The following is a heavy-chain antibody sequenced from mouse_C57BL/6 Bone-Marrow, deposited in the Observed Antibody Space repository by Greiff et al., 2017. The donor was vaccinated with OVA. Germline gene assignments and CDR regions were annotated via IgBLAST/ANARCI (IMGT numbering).Heavy chain of an antibody. CDR3: ARPDHYYGSSYWYFDV. J-gene: IGHJ1*03. Sequence: EVKLMESGGGLVQPGGSLKLSCAASGFTFSDYYMYWVRQTPEKRLEWVAYISNGGGSTYYPDTVKGRFTISRDNAKNTLYLQMSRLKSEDTAMYYCARPDHYYGSSYWYFDVWGTGTTVTVSS. CDR1: GFTFSDYY. V-gene: IGHV5-12*01. D-gene: IGHD1-1*01. CDR2: ISNGGGST.